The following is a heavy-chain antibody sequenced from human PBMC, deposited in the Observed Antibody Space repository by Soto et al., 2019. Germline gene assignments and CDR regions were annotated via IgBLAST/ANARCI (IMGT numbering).Heavy chain of an antibody. CDR1: GASISGSYYY. CDR3: ATSQKGYNWNYFDR. Sequence: SETLSLTCAVSGASISGSYYYWAWLRQSPGKGPEWIGSVFYTGFTSYNPSLESRVSVSVDTSKSQFSLKLSAVTAADTAVYYCATSQKGYNWNYFDRWGQGALVTVSS. D-gene: IGHD1-20*01. V-gene: IGHV4-39*01. CDR2: VFYTGFT. J-gene: IGHJ4*02.